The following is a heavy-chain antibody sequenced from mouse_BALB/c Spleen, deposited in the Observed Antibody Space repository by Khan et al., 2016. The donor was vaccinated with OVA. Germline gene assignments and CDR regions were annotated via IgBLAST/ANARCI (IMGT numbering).Heavy chain of an antibody. CDR2: ISYCGST. D-gene: IGHD2-3*01. CDR3: ARSGDGYSYYFDY. J-gene: IGHJ2*01. CDR1: GYSITSDYA. V-gene: IGHV3-2*02. Sequence: VQLQQSGPGLVKPSQSLSLTCTVTGYSITSDYAWNWIRQFPGNKLEWMGYISYCGSTSYNPSLKSRISITRDTSKNQFFLQLNSVTTEDTATYYCARSGDGYSYYFDYWGQGTTLTVSS.